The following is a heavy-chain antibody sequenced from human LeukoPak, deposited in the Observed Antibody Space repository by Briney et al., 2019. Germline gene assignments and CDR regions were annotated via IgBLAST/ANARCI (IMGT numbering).Heavy chain of an antibody. CDR2: IYHSGST. V-gene: IGHV4-38-2*02. CDR1: GYSISSGYY. Sequence: PSETLSLTCTVSGYSISSGYYWGWIRQPPGKGLEWIGSIYHSGSTYYNPSLKSRVTISVDTSKNQFFLKLSSVTAADTAVYYCASHALDEGEECFAPGGQGPLVTVSS. J-gene: IGHJ5*02. D-gene: IGHD3-3*01. CDR3: ASHALDEGEECFAP.